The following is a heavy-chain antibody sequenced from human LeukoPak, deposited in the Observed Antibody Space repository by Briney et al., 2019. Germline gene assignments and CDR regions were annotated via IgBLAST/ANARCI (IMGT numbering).Heavy chain of an antibody. D-gene: IGHD3-3*01. J-gene: IGHJ3*02. CDR1: GYTFTSYG. CDR2: ISAYNGNT. V-gene: IGHV1-18*01. Sequence: ALVKVSCKASGYTFTSYGISWVRQAPGQGLEWMGWISAYNGNTNYAQKLQGRVTMTTDTSTSTAYMELRSLRSDDTAVYYCARVLSTIFGVVIDHAFDIWGQGTMVTVSS. CDR3: ARVLSTIFGVVIDHAFDI.